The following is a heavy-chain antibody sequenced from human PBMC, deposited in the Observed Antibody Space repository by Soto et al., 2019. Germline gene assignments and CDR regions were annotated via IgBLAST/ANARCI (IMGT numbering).Heavy chain of an antibody. D-gene: IGHD3-22*01. J-gene: IGHJ6*02. CDR2: INPNSGGT. CDR3: ARDHYYDSSGYEVYYYGMDV. Sequence: ASVKVSCKASVYTFTGYYMHWVRQAPGQGLEWMGWINPNSGGTNYAQKFQGWVTMTRDTSIGTAYMELSRLRSDDTAVYYCARDHYYDSSGYEVYYYGMDVWGQGTTVTVSS. V-gene: IGHV1-2*04. CDR1: VYTFTGYY.